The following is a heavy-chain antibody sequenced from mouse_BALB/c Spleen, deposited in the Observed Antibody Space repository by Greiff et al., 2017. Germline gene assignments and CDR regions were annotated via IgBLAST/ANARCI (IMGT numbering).Heavy chain of an antibody. CDR1: GFTFSSYA. D-gene: IGHD4-1*01. CDR2: ISSGGSYT. Sequence: EVKLVESGGGLVKPGGSLKLSCAASGFTFSSYAMSWVRQTPEKRLEWVATISSGGSYTYYPDSVKGRFTISRDNAKNTLYLQMSSLRSEDTAMYYCARHPGDYAMDYWGQGTSVTVSS. V-gene: IGHV5-9-3*01. CDR3: ARHPGDYAMDY. J-gene: IGHJ4*01.